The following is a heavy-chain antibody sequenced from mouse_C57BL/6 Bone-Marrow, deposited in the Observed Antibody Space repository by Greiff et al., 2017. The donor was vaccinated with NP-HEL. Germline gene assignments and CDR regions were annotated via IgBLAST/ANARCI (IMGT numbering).Heavy chain of an antibody. CDR1: GYSFTGYY. CDR2: IYPYNGVS. CDR3: ARSYGSSWSDWYFDV. D-gene: IGHD1-1*01. Sequence: EVQLQQSGPELVKPGASVTISCKASGYSFTGYYMHWVKQSHGNILDWIGYIYPYNGVSSYNQKFKGKATLTVYKSSSAAYMELRSLTSEDSAVYYCARSYGSSWSDWYFDVWGTGTTVTVSS. V-gene: IGHV1-31*01. J-gene: IGHJ1*03.